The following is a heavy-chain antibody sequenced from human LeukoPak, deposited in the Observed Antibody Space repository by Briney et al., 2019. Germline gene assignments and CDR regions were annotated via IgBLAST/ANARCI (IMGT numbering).Heavy chain of an antibody. V-gene: IGHV1-46*01. CDR1: GYTFTSYY. Sequence: ASVKVSCKASGYTFTSYYMHWVRRAPGQGLEWMGIINPSGGSTSYAQKFQGRVTMTRDMSTSTVYMELSSLRSEDTAVYYCARAHHRENWFDPWGQGTLVTVSS. CDR2: INPSGGST. CDR3: ARAHHRENWFDP. J-gene: IGHJ5*02.